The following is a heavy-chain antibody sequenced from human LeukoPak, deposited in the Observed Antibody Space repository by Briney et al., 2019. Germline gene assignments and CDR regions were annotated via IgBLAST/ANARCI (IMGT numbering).Heavy chain of an antibody. J-gene: IGHJ6*03. Sequence: GLSLRLSRAAFGFTFSDYYMSWIRQAPGKGLEWVSYISSSSSTIYYADSVKCRFTISRDNAKNSLYLQMNSLRAEDTAVYYCARTGYSSSWYMGYYYYYMDVWGKGTTVTDSS. CDR3: ARTGYSSSWYMGYYYYYMDV. CDR2: ISSSSSTI. D-gene: IGHD6-13*01. CDR1: GFTFSDYY. V-gene: IGHV3-11*01.